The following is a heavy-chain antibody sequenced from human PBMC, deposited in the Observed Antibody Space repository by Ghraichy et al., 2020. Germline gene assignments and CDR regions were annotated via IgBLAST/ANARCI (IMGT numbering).Heavy chain of an antibody. J-gene: IGHJ5*02. D-gene: IGHD3-10*01. V-gene: IGHV3-48*01. CDR2: ISSSSSTI. CDR1: EFIFSTYN. CDR3: ARGYGSGRNCFDP. Sequence: LSLTCAASEFIFSTYNMNWVRQAPGRGLEWVSYISSSSSTIHYADSVKGRFTISRDNAKNSLYLQMNSLRAEDTAVYYCARGYGSGRNCFDPWGQGTLVTVSS.